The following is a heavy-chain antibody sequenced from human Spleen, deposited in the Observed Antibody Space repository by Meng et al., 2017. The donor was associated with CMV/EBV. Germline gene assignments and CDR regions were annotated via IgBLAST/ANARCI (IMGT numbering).Heavy chain of an antibody. CDR1: GFIFSDYF. D-gene: IGHD1-14*01. CDR2: ISISASTI. Sequence: GESLKISCAASGFIFSDYFMSWIRQAPGKRLEWISYISISASTIYYADSVKGRFTISRDNAKNSVYLQMDSLRAEDTAVYSCARYKLYLPPFAPWGQGTLVTVSS. J-gene: IGHJ5*02. CDR3: ARYKLYLPPFAP. V-gene: IGHV3-11*04.